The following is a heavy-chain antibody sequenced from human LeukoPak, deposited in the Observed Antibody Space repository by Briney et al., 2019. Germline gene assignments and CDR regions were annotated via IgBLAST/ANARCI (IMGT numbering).Heavy chain of an antibody. D-gene: IGHD2-15*01. CDR3: ARDVVGSLDY. J-gene: IGHJ4*02. CDR2: MKQDGSAG. Sequence: PGGSLRLSCAGSGFSFSSYWMAWVRQAPGKGPEWVANMKQDGSAGHYADSVKGRFTISRDNAQNSVYLQMNSLRAEDTAVYYCARDVVGSLDYWGLGTLVTVSS. CDR1: GFSFSSYW. V-gene: IGHV3-7*01.